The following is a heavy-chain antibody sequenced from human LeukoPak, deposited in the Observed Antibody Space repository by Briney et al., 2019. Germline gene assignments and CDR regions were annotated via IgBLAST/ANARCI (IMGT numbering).Heavy chain of an antibody. V-gene: IGHV4-30-2*01. Sequence: SETLSLTCAVSGGSISSGGYSWSWIRQPPGKGLEWIGYIYHSGSTYYNPSLKSRVTISVDRSKNQFSLKLSSVTAADTAVYYCARSAAWTLDIWGQGTMVTVSS. CDR1: GGSISSGGYS. CDR3: ARSAAWTLDI. CDR2: IYHSGST. D-gene: IGHD3/OR15-3a*01. J-gene: IGHJ3*02.